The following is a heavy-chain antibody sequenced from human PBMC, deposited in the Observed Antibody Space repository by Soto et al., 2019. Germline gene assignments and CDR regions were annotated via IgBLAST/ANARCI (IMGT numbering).Heavy chain of an antibody. CDR3: ARDRRLISLVRGVSHWFYP. CDR1: GGSFSGYY. V-gene: IGHV4-34*01. J-gene: IGHJ5*02. Sequence: XETLSLTCAVYGGSFSGYYWSWIRQPPGKGLEWIGEINHSGSTNYNPSLKSRVTISVDTSKNQFSLKLSSVTAADTAVYYCARDRRLISLVRGVSHWFYPRAQRTLVPVS. CDR2: INHSGST. D-gene: IGHD3-10*01.